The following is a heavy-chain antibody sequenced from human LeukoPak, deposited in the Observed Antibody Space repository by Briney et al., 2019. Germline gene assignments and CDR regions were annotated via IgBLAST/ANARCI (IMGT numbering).Heavy chain of an antibody. CDR3: ARGPFYGSGSYVGLDY. V-gene: IGHV4-34*01. Sequence: PSETLSLTCAVYGGSFSGYYWSWIRQPPGKGLEWIGEINHSGSTNYNPSLKSRVTISVDTSKNQFSLKLSSVTAADTAVYYCARGPFYGSGSYVGLDYWGRGTLVTVSS. CDR2: INHSGST. CDR1: GGSFSGYY. D-gene: IGHD3-10*01. J-gene: IGHJ4*02.